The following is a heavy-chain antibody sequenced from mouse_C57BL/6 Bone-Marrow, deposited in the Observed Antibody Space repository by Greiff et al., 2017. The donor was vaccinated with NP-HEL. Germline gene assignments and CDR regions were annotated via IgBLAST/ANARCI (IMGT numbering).Heavy chain of an antibody. CDR3: ARGLYDDDY. D-gene: IGHD2-3*01. CDR2: IYPGSGST. J-gene: IGHJ2*01. Sequence: QVQLKESGAELVKPGASVKMSCKASGYTFTSYWITWVKQRPGQGLEWIGDIYPGSGSTNYNEKFKSKATLTVDTSSSTAYMQLSSLTSEDSAVYYCARGLYDDDYWGQGTTLTVSS. CDR1: GYTFTSYW. V-gene: IGHV1-55*01.